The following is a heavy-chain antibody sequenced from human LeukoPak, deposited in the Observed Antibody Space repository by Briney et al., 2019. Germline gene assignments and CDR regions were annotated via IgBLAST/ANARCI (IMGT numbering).Heavy chain of an antibody. CDR1: GGSISRGPYY. J-gene: IGHJ6*03. Sequence: SSQTLSLTCTVSGGSISRGPYYWSWIRQPAGKGLEWIGRIYTSGSTNYNPSLKSRVTMSVDTSKNQFSLKLNSVTAADTAVYYCARVGFGELLSEGRYYYYYYMDVWGKGTTVTVSS. V-gene: IGHV4-61*02. D-gene: IGHD3-10*01. CDR3: ARVGFGELLSEGRYYYYYYMDV. CDR2: IYTSGST.